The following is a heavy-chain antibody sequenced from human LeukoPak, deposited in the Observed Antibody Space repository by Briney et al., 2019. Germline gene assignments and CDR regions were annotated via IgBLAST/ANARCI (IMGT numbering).Heavy chain of an antibody. CDR2: IRSKAYGGTT. D-gene: IGHD6-19*01. CDR3: TRGWYSSGWYFDY. CDR1: GFTFGDYA. Sequence: GGSLRLSCTASGFTFGDYAMSWFRQAPGKGLEWVGFIRSKAYGGTTEYAASVEGRFTISRDDSKSIACLQMNSLKTEDTAVYYCTRGWYSSGWYFDYWGLGTLVTVSS. J-gene: IGHJ4*02. V-gene: IGHV3-49*03.